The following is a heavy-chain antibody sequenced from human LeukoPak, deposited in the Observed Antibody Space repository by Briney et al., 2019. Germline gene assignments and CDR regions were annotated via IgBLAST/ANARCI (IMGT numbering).Heavy chain of an antibody. J-gene: IGHJ4*02. Sequence: GGSLRLSCAASGFTFSNYAMSWVRQAPGKKLEWVCTMSGTAAGGTTYYADSVKGRFTISRDNSKNTLYLQMNSLRAEDTAVYYCAKGEYYGDFYAHYFDYWGQGTLVTVSS. CDR2: MSGTAAGGTT. V-gene: IGHV3-23*01. CDR3: AKGEYYGDFYAHYFDY. CDR1: GFTFSNYA. D-gene: IGHD4-17*01.